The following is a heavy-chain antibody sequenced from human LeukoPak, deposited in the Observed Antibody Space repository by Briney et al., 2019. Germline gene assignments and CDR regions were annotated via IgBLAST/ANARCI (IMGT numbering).Heavy chain of an antibody. J-gene: IGHJ4*02. Sequence: SETLSLTCTVSGGSFSSGSYYWSWIRQPPGKGLEWIGYIYYSGSTNYNPSLKSRVTISVDTSKNQFSLKLSSVTTADTAVYYCVRGSRRFDYWGQGTLVTVSS. CDR1: GGSFSSGSYY. V-gene: IGHV4-61*01. CDR3: VRGSRRFDY. D-gene: IGHD3-10*01. CDR2: IYYSGST.